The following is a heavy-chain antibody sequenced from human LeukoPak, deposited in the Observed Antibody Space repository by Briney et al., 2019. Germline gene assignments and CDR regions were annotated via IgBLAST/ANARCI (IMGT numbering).Heavy chain of an antibody. D-gene: IGHD3-3*01. CDR1: A. CDR3: ARSITIFGVVYYMDV. V-gene: IGHV1-69*05. Sequence: AISWVRQAPGQGLEGMGRIIPIFSTANYAQKFQGRVAITTAESTSTAYMELSSLRSDDTAVYYCARSITIFGVVYYMDVWGKGTTVTVSS. J-gene: IGHJ6*03. CDR2: IIPIFSTA.